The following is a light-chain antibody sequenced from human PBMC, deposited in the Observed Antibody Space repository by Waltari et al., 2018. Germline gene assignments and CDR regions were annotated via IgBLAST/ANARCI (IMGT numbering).Light chain of an antibody. CDR2: KDS. J-gene: IGLJ2*01. V-gene: IGLV3-27*01. Sequence: SYELTQPSSESVSQGQTAEITCPGEVLATGFVRWFVQRPGQAPVWIIYKDSERPSGVPERFSGSRSGTTVTLTISGAQVEDEADYYCYSATDNRLLFGGGTKLTVL. CDR3: YSATDNRLL. CDR1: VLATGF.